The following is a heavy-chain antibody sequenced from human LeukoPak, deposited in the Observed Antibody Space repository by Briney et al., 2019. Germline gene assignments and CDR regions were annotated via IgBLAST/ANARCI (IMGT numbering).Heavy chain of an antibody. D-gene: IGHD3-22*01. V-gene: IGHV1-2*02. CDR1: GYTFTGYY. J-gene: IGHJ4*02. Sequence: GASVKVSCKASGYTFTGYYMHWVRQAPGQGLEWMGWINPNSGGTNYAQKFQGRVTMTRDTSISTAYMGLSRLRSDDTAVYYCASPNTHYYDSSGYSLDYWGQGTLVTVSS. CDR2: INPNSGGT. CDR3: ASPNTHYYDSSGYSLDY.